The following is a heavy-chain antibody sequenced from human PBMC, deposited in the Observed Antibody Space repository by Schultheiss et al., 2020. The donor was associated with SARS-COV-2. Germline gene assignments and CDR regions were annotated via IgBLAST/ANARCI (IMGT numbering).Heavy chain of an antibody. CDR1: GDSISSSDYY. CDR3: ARHGGSNYVVAYYYGMDV. CDR2: INHSGSA. Sequence: SQTLSLTCTVSGDSISSSDYYWSWIRQPPGKGLEWIGEINHSGSAYYNPTLRSRVTISVDTSKSQFSLKLRSVTAADTAVYYCARHGGSNYVVAYYYGMDVWGQGTAVTVAS. D-gene: IGHD3-16*01. V-gene: IGHV4-39*01. J-gene: IGHJ6*02.